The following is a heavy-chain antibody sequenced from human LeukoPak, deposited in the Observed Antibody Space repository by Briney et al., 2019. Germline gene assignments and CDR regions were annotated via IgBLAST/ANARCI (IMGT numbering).Heavy chain of an antibody. V-gene: IGHV3-23*01. Sequence: GGSLRLSCEISGFTFNIYWMTWVRQAPGKGLEWVSGIIGGGGSTYYADSVKGRFTISGDNSRNTLFLQMNSLRAEDTAVYYCAHGAMYQLDYWGQGTLVTVSS. D-gene: IGHD2-2*01. CDR1: GFTFNIYW. J-gene: IGHJ4*02. CDR2: IIGGGGST. CDR3: AHGAMYQLDY.